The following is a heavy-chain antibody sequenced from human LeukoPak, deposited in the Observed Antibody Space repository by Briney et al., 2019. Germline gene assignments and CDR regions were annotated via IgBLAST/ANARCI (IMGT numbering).Heavy chain of an antibody. D-gene: IGHD2-8*01. CDR3: AEPPADTPLYRVFDY. V-gene: IGHV4-59*11. Sequence: SETLSLTCSVSGGSINSHYWSWIRQPPGKRLEWIGYIFNTGNTNYNPSLASRVTMSVDTSRAQFFLRLSPVTAADTAIYYCAEPPADTPLYRVFDYWSQGTLVTVSS. CDR1: GGSINSHY. J-gene: IGHJ4*02. CDR2: IFNTGNT.